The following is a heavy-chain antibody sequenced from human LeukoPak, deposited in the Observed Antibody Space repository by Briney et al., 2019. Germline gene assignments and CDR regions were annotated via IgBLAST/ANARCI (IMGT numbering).Heavy chain of an antibody. V-gene: IGHV3-30-3*01. D-gene: IGHD3-3*01. CDR2: ISYDGSNK. CDR3: ARANYDFWNGYYLYNWFDP. Sequence: GGSPRLSCAASGFTFSSYAMHWVRQAPGKGLEWVAVISYDGSNKYYADSVKGRFTISRDNSKNTLYLQMNSLRAEDTAVYYCARANYDFWNGYYLYNWFDPWGQGTLVTVSS. CDR1: GFTFSSYA. J-gene: IGHJ5*02.